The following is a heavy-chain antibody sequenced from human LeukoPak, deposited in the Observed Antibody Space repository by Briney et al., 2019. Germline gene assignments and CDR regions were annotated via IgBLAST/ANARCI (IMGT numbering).Heavy chain of an antibody. CDR3: ARLAVAGTGVSPDY. V-gene: IGHV1-2*06. CDR1: GYTFTAYY. J-gene: IGHJ4*02. Sequence: ASVKVSCKASGYTFTAYYIHWMRQAPGQGLEWMGRINPNSGGTNYAQKFQGRVTMTRDTSISTAYMELSRLRSDDTAVYYCARLAVAGTGVSPDYWGQGTLVTVSS. D-gene: IGHD6-19*01. CDR2: INPNSGGT.